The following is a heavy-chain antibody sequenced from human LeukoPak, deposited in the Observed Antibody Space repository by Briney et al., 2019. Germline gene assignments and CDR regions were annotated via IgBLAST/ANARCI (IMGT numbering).Heavy chain of an antibody. J-gene: IGHJ3*01. CDR1: GYTFTSYA. CDR2: INTNTGNP. Sequence: ASVKVSCKASGYTFTSYAMNWVRQAPGQGLEWMGWINTNTGNPTYAQGFTGRFVFSLDTSVSTAYLQISSLKPEDTAVYYCARDWWVYSTSWYEIDVWGQGTMVTVSS. CDR3: ARDWWVYSTSWYEIDV. D-gene: IGHD6-13*01. V-gene: IGHV7-4-1*02.